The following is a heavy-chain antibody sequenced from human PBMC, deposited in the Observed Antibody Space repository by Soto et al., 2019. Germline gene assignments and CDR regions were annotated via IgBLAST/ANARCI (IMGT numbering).Heavy chain of an antibody. CDR2: INPSGGST. D-gene: IGHD3-22*01. CDR3: ARDPYVAYDSSGYYGDAFDI. V-gene: IGHV1-46*01. J-gene: IGHJ3*02. CDR1: GYTFTSYY. Sequence: ASVKVSCKASGYTFTSYYMHWVRQAPGQGLEWMGIINPSGGSTSYAQKFQGRVTMTRDTSTSTVYMELSSLRSEDTAVYYCARDPYVAYDSSGYYGDAFDIWGQGTMVT.